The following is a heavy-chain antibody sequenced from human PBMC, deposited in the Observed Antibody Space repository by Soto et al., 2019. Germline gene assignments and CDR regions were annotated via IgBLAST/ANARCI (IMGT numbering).Heavy chain of an antibody. CDR2: IDHSGTT. J-gene: IGHJ4*02. Sequence: SETLSLTCGVYGDSFSGYYWSWIRQPPGKGLEWIGDIDHSGTTHYNPSLKNRVTILIDTSKKHFSLNLTSVTAADTAAYFCTRGRPPRYWGQGTLVTVSS. V-gene: IGHV4-34*01. CDR3: TRGRPPRY. CDR1: GDSFSGYY.